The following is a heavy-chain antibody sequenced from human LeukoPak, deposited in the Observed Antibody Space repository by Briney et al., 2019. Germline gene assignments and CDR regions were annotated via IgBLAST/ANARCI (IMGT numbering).Heavy chain of an antibody. CDR2: IYPGDSDT. J-gene: IGHJ3*02. CDR1: GYSFTSYW. Sequence: GESLKISCKGSGYSFTSYWIGWVRQMPGKGLEWMGIIYPGDSDTRYSPSFQGQVTISADKSISTAYLQWSSLKASDTAMYYCATQVPPQRRRVPDAFDIWGQGTMVTVSS. V-gene: IGHV5-51*01. D-gene: IGHD6-25*01. CDR3: ATQVPPQRRRVPDAFDI.